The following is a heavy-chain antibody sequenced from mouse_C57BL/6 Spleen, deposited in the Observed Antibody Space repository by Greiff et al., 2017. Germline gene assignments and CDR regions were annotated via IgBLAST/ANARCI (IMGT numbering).Heavy chain of an antibody. CDR1: GYAFSSYW. J-gene: IGHJ3*01. Sequence: VQVVESGAELVKPGASVKISCKASGYAFSSYWMNWVKQRPGKGLEWIGQIYPGDGDTNCNGKFKGKATLTADESSSTAYMQISSLTSEDSAVYFCARGGNYGETWFAYWGQGTLVTVSA. D-gene: IGHD2-1*01. V-gene: IGHV1-80*01. CDR2: IYPGDGDT. CDR3: ARGGNYGETWFAY.